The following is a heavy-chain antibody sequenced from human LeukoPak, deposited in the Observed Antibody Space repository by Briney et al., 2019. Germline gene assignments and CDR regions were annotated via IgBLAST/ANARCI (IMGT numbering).Heavy chain of an antibody. D-gene: IGHD6-19*01. CDR2: INPSGVST. Sequence: EASVKVSCKASGYTFTSYYIHWVRQAPGQGLEWMGIINPSGVSTTYAQKFQGRVTMTKDTSTSTVYMELRSLRSDDTAVYYCARDRAGYSSGWYESWFDPWGQGTLVTVSS. CDR1: GYTFTSYY. CDR3: ARDRAGYSSGWYESWFDP. J-gene: IGHJ5*02. V-gene: IGHV1-46*01.